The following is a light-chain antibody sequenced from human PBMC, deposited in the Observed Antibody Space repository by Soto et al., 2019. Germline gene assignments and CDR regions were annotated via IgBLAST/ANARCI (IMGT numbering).Light chain of an antibody. Sequence: DIQMTQSPSTLSASVGDRVTITCRAGQGIRGELAWYQQKPGQAPKRLIYSASSLQSGVPSRFSGGGSGTEFTLTISSLQPEDFASYYCRQYYSYPRSFGQGTRVEVK. V-gene: IGKV1-17*01. CDR1: QGIRGE. J-gene: IGKJ1*01. CDR2: SAS. CDR3: RQYYSYPRS.